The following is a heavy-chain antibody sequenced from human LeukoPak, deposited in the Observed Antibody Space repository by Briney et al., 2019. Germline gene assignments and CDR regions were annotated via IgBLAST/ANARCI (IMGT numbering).Heavy chain of an antibody. CDR1: GFTFSSYS. CDR3: AKASGITMIVVVIPNFDY. CDR2: ISSSSSTI. J-gene: IGHJ4*02. D-gene: IGHD3-22*01. Sequence: GGSLRLSCAASGFTFSSYSMNWVRQAPGKGLEWVSYISSSSSTIYYADSVKGRFTISRDNSKNTLYLQMNSLRAEDTAVYYCAKASGITMIVVVIPNFDYWGQGTLVTVSS. V-gene: IGHV3-48*01.